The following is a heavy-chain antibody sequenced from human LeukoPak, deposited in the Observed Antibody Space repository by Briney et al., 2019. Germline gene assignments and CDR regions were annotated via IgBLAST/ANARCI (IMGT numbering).Heavy chain of an antibody. Sequence: PGGSLRLSCAASGFTFSSYWMSWVRQAPGKGLEWVANIKQGGSEKYYVDSVKGRSTISRDNAKNSLYLQMNSLRAEDTAVYYCARARGGDYFFFDYWGQGTLVTVSS. V-gene: IGHV3-7*01. CDR2: IKQGGSEK. D-gene: IGHD4-17*01. J-gene: IGHJ4*02. CDR1: GFTFSSYW. CDR3: ARARGGDYFFFDY.